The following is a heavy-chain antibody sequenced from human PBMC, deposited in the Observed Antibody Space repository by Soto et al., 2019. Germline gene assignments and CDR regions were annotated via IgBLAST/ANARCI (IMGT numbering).Heavy chain of an antibody. V-gene: IGHV1-3*01. CDR3: ARGSGQLWFDY. Sequence: QVQLVQSGAEVKKPGASVKVSCKASGYTFTSYAMHWVRQAPGQRLEWMGWINAGNGNTKYSQKFQGRVTITRDTSASTAYMELSSLRSEDTAVYYCARGSGQLWFDYWGQGTLVPVSS. J-gene: IGHJ4*02. D-gene: IGHD5-18*01. CDR1: GYTFTSYA. CDR2: INAGNGNT.